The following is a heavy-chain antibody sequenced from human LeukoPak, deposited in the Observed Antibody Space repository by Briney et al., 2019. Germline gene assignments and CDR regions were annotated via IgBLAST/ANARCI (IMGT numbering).Heavy chain of an antibody. V-gene: IGHV3-30*02. CDR2: IRYDGSNK. Sequence: GGSLRLSCAASGFTFSSSGMHWVRQAPGKGLEWVAFIRYDGSNKYYADSVKGRFTISRDNSTNTLYLQMNSLIAEDPAVYYCAKNVRFASRHYFDYWGEGTLVTVSS. J-gene: IGHJ4*02. CDR3: AKNVRFASRHYFDY. D-gene: IGHD3-10*01. CDR1: GFTFSSSG.